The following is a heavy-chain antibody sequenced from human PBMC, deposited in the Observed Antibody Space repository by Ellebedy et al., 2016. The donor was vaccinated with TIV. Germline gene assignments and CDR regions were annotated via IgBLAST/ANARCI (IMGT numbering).Heavy chain of an antibody. CDR1: GFTFSSHD. Sequence: GESLKISCAASGFTFSSHDMHWVRQATGKGLEWVSAIGTAGDTYYQGSVKGRFTISRENAKNSLYLQMNSLGAEDTAVYYCARATSGFDLWGRGTLVTVSS. V-gene: IGHV3-13*01. CDR3: ARATSGFDL. CDR2: IGTAGDT. D-gene: IGHD6-19*01. J-gene: IGHJ2*01.